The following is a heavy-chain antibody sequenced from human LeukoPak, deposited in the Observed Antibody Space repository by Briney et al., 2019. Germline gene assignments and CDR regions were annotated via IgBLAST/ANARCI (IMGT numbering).Heavy chain of an antibody. CDR2: IYYSGST. CDR1: GGSISSGGYY. D-gene: IGHD3-3*01. Sequence: PSETLSLTCTVSGGSISSGGYYWSWIRQHPGKGLEWIGYIYYSGSTYYNPSLKSRVTISVDTSKNQFSLKLSSVTAADTAVYYCARLGNYRVVTGDWGQGTLVTVSS. CDR3: ARLGNYRVVTGD. V-gene: IGHV4-31*03. J-gene: IGHJ4*02.